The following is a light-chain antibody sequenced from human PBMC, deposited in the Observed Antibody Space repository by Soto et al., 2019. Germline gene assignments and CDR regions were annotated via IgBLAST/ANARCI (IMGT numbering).Light chain of an antibody. V-gene: IGKV3-20*01. CDR2: GAS. Sequence: EIVLTQSPGTLSLSPGERATLSCRASQIVYSSYLAWYQQRPGQAPRLLIYGASSRATGIPDRFSGSGSGTDFTLTVSRLEPEDFAVYYCLQYGASPRTFGQGTKVDIK. CDR3: LQYGASPRT. CDR1: QIVYSSY. J-gene: IGKJ1*01.